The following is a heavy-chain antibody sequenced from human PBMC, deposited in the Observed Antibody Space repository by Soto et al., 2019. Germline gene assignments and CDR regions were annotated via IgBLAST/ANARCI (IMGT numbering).Heavy chain of an antibody. V-gene: IGHV3-30*18. Sequence: PGGSLRLSCAASGFTFSSYGMHWIRQAPGKGLEWVAVISYDGSNKYYADSVKGRFTISRDNSKNTLYLQMNSLRAEDTAVYYCEKDSAYFDWLGGTNYWGQGTLVTVS. J-gene: IGHJ4*02. CDR1: GFTFSSYG. CDR3: EKDSAYFDWLGGTNY. D-gene: IGHD3-9*01. CDR2: ISYDGSNK.